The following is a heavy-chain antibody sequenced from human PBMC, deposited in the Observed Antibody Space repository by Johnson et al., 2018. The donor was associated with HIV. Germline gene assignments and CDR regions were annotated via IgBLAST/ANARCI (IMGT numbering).Heavy chain of an antibody. Sequence: QVQLVESGGGVVQPGRSLRLSCAASGFTFSSYAMHWVRQAPGKGLEWVAVISYDGSNKYYADSVKGRFTISRDNSKHTLYLQLNSLRAEDTAVYYCAGDYGRGSRSGNWQQLATDAFDIWGQGTMVTVSS. D-gene: IGHD6-13*01. CDR1: GFTFSSYA. CDR3: AGDYGRGSRSGNWQQLATDAFDI. V-gene: IGHV3-30-3*01. J-gene: IGHJ3*02. CDR2: ISYDGSNK.